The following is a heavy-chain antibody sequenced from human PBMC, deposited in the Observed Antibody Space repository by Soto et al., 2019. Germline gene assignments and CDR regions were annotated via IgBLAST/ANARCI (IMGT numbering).Heavy chain of an antibody. CDR1: GDSVSSKSAA. Sequence: QVQLQQSGPRLVKPSQTLSLTCAISGDSVSSKSAAWNWIRQSPSRGLAWLGRTYQRSKWYKNYAASVKSRITINPDTSRNQCSLQLNSVSPEDTAVYYCVRDGDAFYIWGQGTLVTVSS. CDR2: TYQRSKWYK. J-gene: IGHJ3*02. V-gene: IGHV6-1*01. CDR3: VRDGDAFYI.